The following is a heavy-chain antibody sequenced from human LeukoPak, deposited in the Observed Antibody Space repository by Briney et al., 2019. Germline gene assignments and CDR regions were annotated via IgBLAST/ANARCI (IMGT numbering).Heavy chain of an antibody. CDR3: ARDAHSVGATRFDY. CDR2: IYYSGGT. D-gene: IGHD1-26*01. CDR1: GVSVRNTNHY. Sequence: PSETLSLTCSVSGVSVRNTNHYWSWIRQPPGKGLEWIGHIYYSGGTNYNPSLKSRVTISVDTSKNQFSLNLTSVTAADTAVYYCARDAHSVGATRFDYWAQGTPVTVSS. V-gene: IGHV4-61*01. J-gene: IGHJ4*02.